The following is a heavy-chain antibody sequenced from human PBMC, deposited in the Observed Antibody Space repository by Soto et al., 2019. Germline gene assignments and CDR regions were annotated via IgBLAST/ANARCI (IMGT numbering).Heavy chain of an antibody. D-gene: IGHD3-10*01. J-gene: IGHJ6*02. CDR3: AKVRGVIDYYYYGMDV. CDR2: ISYDGSNK. V-gene: IGHV3-30*18. Sequence: VQLVESGGGVVQPGRSLRLSCAASGFTFSSYGMHWVRQAPGKGLEWVAVISYDGSNKYYADSVKGRFTISRDNSKNTLYLQMNSLRAEDTAVYYCAKVRGVIDYYYYGMDVWGQGTTVTVSS. CDR1: GFTFSSYG.